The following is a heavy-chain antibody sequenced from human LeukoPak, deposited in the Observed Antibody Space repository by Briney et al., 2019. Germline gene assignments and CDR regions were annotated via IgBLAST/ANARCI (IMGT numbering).Heavy chain of an antibody. CDR2: IFYSGST. CDR1: GGSINNYY. CDR3: ARDPYSSSWFDY. D-gene: IGHD6-13*01. V-gene: IGHV4-59*01. J-gene: IGHJ4*02. Sequence: SETLSLTCTVSGGSINNYYWSWIRQPPGKRLEWIGYIFYSGSTNYNPSLKSRVTISVDTSKNQFSLKLSSVTAADTAVYYCARDPYSSSWFDYWGQGTLVTVSS.